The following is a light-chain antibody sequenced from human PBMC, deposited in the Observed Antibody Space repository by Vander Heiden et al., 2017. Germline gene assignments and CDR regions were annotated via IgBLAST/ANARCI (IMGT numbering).Light chain of an antibody. CDR3: QQSYSTLIT. CDR2: AAS. J-gene: IGKJ5*01. V-gene: IGKV1-39*01. Sequence: DIQMTQSPSSLSASVGDRVTITCRASQSISSYLNWYQQKPGKAPKLLIYAASSLQSGVPSRFSGSGSGTDFTLTISRLQPEDFATYYCQQSYSTLITFGQGTLLEIK. CDR1: QSISSY.